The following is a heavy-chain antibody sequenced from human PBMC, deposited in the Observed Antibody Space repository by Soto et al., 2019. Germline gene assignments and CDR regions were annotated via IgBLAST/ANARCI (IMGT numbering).Heavy chain of an antibody. V-gene: IGHV3-30*18. D-gene: IGHD5-12*01. CDR2: ISYDGSNK. J-gene: IGHJ4*02. CDR1: GFTFSSYG. CDR3: AKDHYRIGYGSYESGHDY. Sequence: GGSLRLSCAASGFTFSSYGMHWVRQAPGKGLEWVAVISYDGSNKYYADSVKGRFTISRDNSKNTLYLQMNSLRAEDTAVYYCAKDHYRIGYGSYESGHDYWGQGTLVTVSS.